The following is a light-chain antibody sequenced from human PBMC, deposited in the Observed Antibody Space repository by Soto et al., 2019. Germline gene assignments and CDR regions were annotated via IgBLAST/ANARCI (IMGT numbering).Light chain of an antibody. Sequence: QSVLTQPASVSGSPGQSITISCTGASSDIGGYNSVSWYQQHPGKAPQLMIYDVSYRPSGISSRFSGSKSGNTASLTISGLQAEDEADYYCSSYTSSSNRVFGGGTKLTVL. V-gene: IGLV2-14*01. CDR2: DVS. J-gene: IGLJ2*01. CDR1: SSDIGGYNS. CDR3: SSYTSSSNRV.